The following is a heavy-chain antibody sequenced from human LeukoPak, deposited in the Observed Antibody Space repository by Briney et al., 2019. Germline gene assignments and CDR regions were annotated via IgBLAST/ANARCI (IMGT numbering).Heavy chain of an antibody. CDR2: ISAYNGNT. D-gene: IGHD3-3*01. J-gene: IGHJ6*03. Sequence: GASVKVSCKASGYTFTDYGISWVRQAPGQGLEWMGWISAYNGNTNYAQKLQGRVTMTTDTSTSTAYMELRSLRSDDTAVYYCARGHYDFWSGSSNRAYYYYYMDVWGKGTTVTVSS. V-gene: IGHV1-18*01. CDR1: GYTFTDYG. CDR3: ARGHYDFWSGSSNRAYYYYYMDV.